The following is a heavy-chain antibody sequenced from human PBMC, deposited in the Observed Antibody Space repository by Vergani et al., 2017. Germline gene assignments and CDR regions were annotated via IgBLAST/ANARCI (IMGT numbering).Heavy chain of an antibody. CDR3: ARDFPAGGLVVITTDAFDI. V-gene: IGHV3-33*01. Sequence: QVQLVESGGGVVQPGRSLRLSCAASGFTFNQYGMHWVRQAPGKGLEWVAVTWYDGNNKQYADSVKGRFTISRDNSKSTMYLQMNSLRDEDTAVYYCARDFPAGGLVVITTDAFDIWGQGTMVTVSS. D-gene: IGHD3-22*01. J-gene: IGHJ3*02. CDR1: GFTFNQYG. CDR2: TWYDGNNK.